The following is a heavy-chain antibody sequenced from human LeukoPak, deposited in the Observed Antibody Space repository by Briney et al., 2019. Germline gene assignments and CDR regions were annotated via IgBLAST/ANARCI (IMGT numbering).Heavy chain of an antibody. Sequence: SQTLSLTCTVSGGSISSGGYYWSWIRQHPGKGLEWIGYIYYSGSTNYNPSLKSRVTISVDTSKNQFSLKLSSVTAADTAVYYCARGPRQAVAGTGDAFDIWGQGTMVTVSS. CDR2: IYYSGST. V-gene: IGHV4-31*03. D-gene: IGHD6-19*01. CDR3: ARGPRQAVAGTGDAFDI. J-gene: IGHJ3*02. CDR1: GGSISSGGYY.